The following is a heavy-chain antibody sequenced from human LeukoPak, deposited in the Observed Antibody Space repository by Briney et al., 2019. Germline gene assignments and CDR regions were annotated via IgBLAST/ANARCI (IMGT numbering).Heavy chain of an antibody. D-gene: IGHD4-17*01. CDR1: GFTFSSYA. Sequence: PGGSLRLSCAASGFTFSSYAMNWVRQAPGKGLEWVSSIRTSSSYIYYADSVKGRFTVSRNNAKNSLYLQMNSLRAEDTAIYYCARTDDYGDSGGSGVYSAFDYWGQGTLVTVSS. CDR2: IRTSSSYI. V-gene: IGHV3-21*01. J-gene: IGHJ4*02. CDR3: ARTDDYGDSGGSGVYSAFDY.